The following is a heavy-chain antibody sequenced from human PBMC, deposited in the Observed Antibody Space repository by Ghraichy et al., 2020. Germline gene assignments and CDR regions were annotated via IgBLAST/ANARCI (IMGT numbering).Heavy chain of an antibody. D-gene: IGHD6-13*01. V-gene: IGHV3-30-3*01. J-gene: IGHJ6*02. CDR1: GFTFSSYA. CDR3: ARGRALRGYSSLTPNYYYYGMDV. Sequence: GGSLRLSCAASGFTFSSYAMHWVRQAPGKGLEWVAVISYDGSNKYYADSVKGRFTISRDNSKNTLYLQMNSLRAEDTAVYYCARGRALRGYSSLTPNYYYYGMDVWGQGTTVTVSS. CDR2: ISYDGSNK.